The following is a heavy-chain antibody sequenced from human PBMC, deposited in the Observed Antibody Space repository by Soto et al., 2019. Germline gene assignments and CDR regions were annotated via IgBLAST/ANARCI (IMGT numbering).Heavy chain of an antibody. J-gene: IGHJ5*02. V-gene: IGHV3-21*01. CDR1: GFTFSSYS. D-gene: IGHD4-17*01. CDR3: ARDSVDYPYGFDP. CDR2: ISSSSSYI. Sequence: GGSLRLSRAASGFTFSSYSMNWVRQAPGKGLEWVSSISSSSSYIYYADSVKGRFTISRDNAKNSLYLQMNSLRAEDTAVYYCARDSVDYPYGFDPWGQGTLVTVSS.